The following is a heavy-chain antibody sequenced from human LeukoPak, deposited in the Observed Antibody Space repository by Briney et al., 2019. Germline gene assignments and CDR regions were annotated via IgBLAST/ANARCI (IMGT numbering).Heavy chain of an antibody. D-gene: IGHD4-17*01. Sequence: PGGSLRLSCAASGFTFSSYSTNWVRQAPGKGLEWVSYISSSSSTIYYADSVKGRFTISRDNAKNSLYLQMNSLRAEDTAVYYCARERYYADFDYWGQGTLVTVSS. V-gene: IGHV3-48*01. CDR2: ISSSSSTI. CDR3: ARERYYADFDY. J-gene: IGHJ4*02. CDR1: GFTFSSYS.